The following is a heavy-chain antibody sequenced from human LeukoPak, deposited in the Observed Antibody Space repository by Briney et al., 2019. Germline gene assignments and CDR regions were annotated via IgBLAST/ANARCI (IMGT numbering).Heavy chain of an antibody. D-gene: IGHD3-3*01. CDR2: ISSSSTI. V-gene: IGHV3-48*04. CDR3: ARWGYYDFWSGYPKIYYYYYMDV. CDR1: GFTFSSYS. Sequence: GGSLRLSCAASGFTFSSYSMNWVRQAPGKGLEWVSYISSSSTIYYADSVKGRFTISRDNAKNSLYLQMNSLRAEDTAVYYCARWGYYDFWSGYPKIYYYYYMDVWGKGTTVTVFS. J-gene: IGHJ6*03.